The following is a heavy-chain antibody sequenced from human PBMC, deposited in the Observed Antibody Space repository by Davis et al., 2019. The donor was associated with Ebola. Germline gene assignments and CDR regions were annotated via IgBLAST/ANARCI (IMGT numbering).Heavy chain of an antibody. J-gene: IGHJ4*02. Sequence: MPSETLSLTCAVYGGSFSGYYWNWIRQPPGKGLEWIGYMYYSGTSNYNPSLKSRVTISVDTSKNQFFLKLRSVTATDTAVYYCASGYGDYGPEYFDYWGQGTLVTVSS. V-gene: IGHV4-34*11. CDR2: MYYSGTS. CDR3: ASGYGDYGPEYFDY. D-gene: IGHD4-17*01. CDR1: GGSFSGYY.